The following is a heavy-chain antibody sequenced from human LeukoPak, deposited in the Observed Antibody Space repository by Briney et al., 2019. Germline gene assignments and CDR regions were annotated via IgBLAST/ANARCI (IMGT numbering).Heavy chain of an antibody. CDR3: ARILSTFDS. CDR2: FYYIGGT. V-gene: IGHV4-39*01. Sequence: PAETLSLPCTVSRGSISSSSYYWGWIRQPPGKRLEWIGSFYYIGGTYYNPSLEGRVTISADSSKNQSSLKLTSVTAADTALYYCARILSTFDSWGQGTLVTVSS. CDR1: RGSISSSSYY. J-gene: IGHJ4*02. D-gene: IGHD2-15*01.